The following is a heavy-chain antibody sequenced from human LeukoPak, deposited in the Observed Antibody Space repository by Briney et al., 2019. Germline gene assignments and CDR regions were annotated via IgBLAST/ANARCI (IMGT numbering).Heavy chain of an antibody. V-gene: IGHV3-30*18. CDR3: AKDAESLRYFDRRGGFDY. CDR1: GFTFSSYG. J-gene: IGHJ4*02. Sequence: GRSLRLSCAASGFTFSSYGVHWVRQAPGKGLEWVAVISYDGSNKYYADSVKGRFTISRDNSKNTLYLQMNSLRAEDTAVYYCAKDAESLRYFDRRGGFDYWRQGTLVTVSS. CDR2: ISYDGSNK. D-gene: IGHD3-9*01.